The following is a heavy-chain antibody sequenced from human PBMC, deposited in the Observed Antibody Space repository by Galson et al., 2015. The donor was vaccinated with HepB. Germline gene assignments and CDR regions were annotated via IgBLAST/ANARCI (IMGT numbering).Heavy chain of an antibody. D-gene: IGHD6-13*01. CDR3: ARGGYSSSRYEDYFDY. CDR1: GFTFSDYY. Sequence: SLRLSCAASGFTFSDYYMSWIRQAPGKGLEWVSYISGGGSTMYYADSVKGRFTISRDNAKNSLYLQMNSLRAEDTAVYYCARGGYSSSRYEDYFDYWGQGTLVTVSS. CDR2: ISGGGSTM. V-gene: IGHV3-11*01. J-gene: IGHJ4*02.